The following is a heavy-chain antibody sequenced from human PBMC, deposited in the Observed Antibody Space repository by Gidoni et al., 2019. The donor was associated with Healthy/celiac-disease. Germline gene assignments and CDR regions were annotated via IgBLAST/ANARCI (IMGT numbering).Heavy chain of an antibody. CDR2: ISYDGSNK. J-gene: IGHJ4*02. CDR3: AKDAGYCSGGSCPPWFDY. V-gene: IGHV3-30*18. CDR1: GFTFSSSG. D-gene: IGHD2-15*01. Sequence: QVQLVESGGGVVQPGRSLRLSCASSGFTFSSSGMHWVRQAPGKGLEWVAVISYDGSNKYYADSVKGRFTISRDNSKNTLYLQMNILRAEDTAVYYCAKDAGYCSGGSCPPWFDYWGQGTLVTVSS.